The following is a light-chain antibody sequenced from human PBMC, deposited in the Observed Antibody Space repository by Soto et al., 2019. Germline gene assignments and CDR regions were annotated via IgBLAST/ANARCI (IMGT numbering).Light chain of an antibody. CDR1: QSMSTW. Sequence: DIPMTQSPSTLSASVGDRVTITCRASQSMSTWLAWYQQKPGKAPKLLIYKASSLESGVPSRFSGSGSGTEFTLTISSLQPDDFATYYCQQYNSFSFTFGPGTKVDIK. V-gene: IGKV1-5*03. CDR3: QQYNSFSFT. CDR2: KAS. J-gene: IGKJ3*01.